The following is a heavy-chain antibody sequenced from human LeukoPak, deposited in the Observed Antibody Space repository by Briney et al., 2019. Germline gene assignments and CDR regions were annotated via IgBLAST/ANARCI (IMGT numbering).Heavy chain of an antibody. J-gene: IGHJ4*02. V-gene: IGHV4-34*01. CDR2: INHSGST. D-gene: IGHD6-19*01. CDR1: GGSFSGYY. Sequence: SETLTLTCAVYGGSFSGYYWSWIRQPPGKGLEWIGEINHSGSTNYNPSLKSRVTISVDTSKNHFSLKLSSVTAADTAVYYCARAGDGIAVADFDYWGQGTLVTVSS. CDR3: ARAGDGIAVADFDY.